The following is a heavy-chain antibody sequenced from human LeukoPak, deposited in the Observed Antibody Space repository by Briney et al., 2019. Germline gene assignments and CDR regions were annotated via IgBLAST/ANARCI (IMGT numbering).Heavy chain of an antibody. CDR2: TYYRSKWYN. V-gene: IGHV6-1*01. CDR3: ARDHNWNDWDAFDI. J-gene: IGHJ3*02. D-gene: IGHD1-20*01. Sequence: SQTLSLTCAISGDSVSSNSVAWNWIRQSPSRGLEWLGRTYYRSKWYNDYAVSVKSRITINPDTSKNQFSLQLNSLTPEDTAVYYCARDHNWNDWDAFDIWGQGTMVTVSS. CDR1: GDSVSSNSVA.